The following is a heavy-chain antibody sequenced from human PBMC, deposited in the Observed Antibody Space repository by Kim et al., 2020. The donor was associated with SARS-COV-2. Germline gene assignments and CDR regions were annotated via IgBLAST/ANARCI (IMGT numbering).Heavy chain of an antibody. CDR2: IYYSGST. CDR1: GGSISSGGYY. CDR3: ARAPATMIVMVITAFDI. J-gene: IGHJ3*02. D-gene: IGHD3-22*01. Sequence: SETLSLTCTVSGGSISSGGYYWSWIRQHPRKGLEWIGYIYYSGSTYYSPSLKSRVTISVHTSKNQFSLKLSSVTAADTAVYYCARAPATMIVMVITAFDIWGQGTMVTVSS. V-gene: IGHV4-31*03.